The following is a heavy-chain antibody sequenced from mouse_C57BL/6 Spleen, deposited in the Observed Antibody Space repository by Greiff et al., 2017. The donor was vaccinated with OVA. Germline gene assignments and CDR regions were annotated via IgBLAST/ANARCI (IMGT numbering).Heavy chain of an antibody. V-gene: IGHV1-54*01. CDR2: INPGSGGT. CDR3: ARGEGSIYEGNCVVFDY. CDR1: GYAFTNYF. Sequence: VQLQQSGAELVRPGTSVKVSCKASGYAFTNYFIEWVKQRPGQGLEWIGVINPGSGGTNYNEKFKGKATLTADKSSSTAYMQPSSLTSEDSAVYFCARGEGSIYEGNCVVFDYWGQGTTLTVSS. J-gene: IGHJ2*01. D-gene: IGHD2-1*01.